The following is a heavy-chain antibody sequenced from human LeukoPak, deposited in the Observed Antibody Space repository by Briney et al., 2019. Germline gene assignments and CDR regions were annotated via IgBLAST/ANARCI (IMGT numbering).Heavy chain of an antibody. J-gene: IGHJ6*03. Sequence: ASVKVSCKASGYSFISYGINWVRQAPGQGLEWMGWISVYNGNTNYAQKLQGRVTLTTDTSTSTGYMELRSLRSDDTALYYCARSPIARVAATTPYYMDVWGKGTTVTISS. CDR3: ARSPIARVAATTPYYMDV. D-gene: IGHD6-19*01. V-gene: IGHV1-18*01. CDR1: GYSFISYG. CDR2: ISVYNGNT.